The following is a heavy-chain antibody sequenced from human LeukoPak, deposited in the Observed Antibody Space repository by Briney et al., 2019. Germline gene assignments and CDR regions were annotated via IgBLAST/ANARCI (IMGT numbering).Heavy chain of an antibody. CDR3: SRGLGGSYNDY. J-gene: IGHJ4*02. CDR1: GYTFSTYY. V-gene: IGHV1-46*01. Sequence: ASVKVSCKASGYTFSTYYMHWVRQAPGQGLEWVGLINPSGGTTTYAQKFQGRVTMTRDTSTSTVYMELSSLRIEDTAVYYCSRGLGGSYNDYWGQGTMVTVSS. CDR2: INPSGGTT. D-gene: IGHD1-26*01.